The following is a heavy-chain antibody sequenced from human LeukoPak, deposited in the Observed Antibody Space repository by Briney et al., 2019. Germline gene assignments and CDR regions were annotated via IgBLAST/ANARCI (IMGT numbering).Heavy chain of an antibody. CDR2: IIPIFGTA. CDR1: GGTFSSYA. CDR3: ARVSCSSTSCYAPGDY. J-gene: IGHJ4*02. D-gene: IGHD2-2*01. V-gene: IGHV1-69*06. Sequence: ASVKVSCKASGGTFSSYAISWVRQAPGQGLEWMGGIIPIFGTANYAQKFQGRVTITADKSTSTAYMELSSLRSEDTAVYYCARVSCSSTSCYAPGDYWGQGTLVTVSS.